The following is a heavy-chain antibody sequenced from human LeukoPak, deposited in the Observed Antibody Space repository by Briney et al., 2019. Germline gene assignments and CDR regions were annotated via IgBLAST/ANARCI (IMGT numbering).Heavy chain of an antibody. CDR3: AKGHVGALWGYFDY. D-gene: IGHD1-26*01. J-gene: IGHJ4*02. V-gene: IGHV3-30*18. Sequence: GGSLRLSCAASGFTFSNYDMHWVRQAPGEGLEWEAVTSTDGSNKYYADSVKGRFTISRDNSKNTLYLQMDSLRAEDTAVYYCAKGHVGALWGYFDYWGQGTLVTVSS. CDR2: TSTDGSNK. CDR1: GFTFSNYD.